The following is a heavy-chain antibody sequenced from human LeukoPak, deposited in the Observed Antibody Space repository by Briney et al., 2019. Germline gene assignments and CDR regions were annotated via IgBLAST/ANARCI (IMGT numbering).Heavy chain of an antibody. CDR2: ILPIVNTA. Sequence: SVKVSCKASGGSFSSCAISWVRQAPGQGLEWMGGILPIVNTADYAQKFQGRVTITADESTSTAYMDLSSLRSGDTAVYYCARLTIGDYGDRESGFDYWGQGTLVTVSS. CDR1: GGSFSSCA. V-gene: IGHV1-69*13. CDR3: ARLTIGDYGDRESGFDY. J-gene: IGHJ4*02. D-gene: IGHD4-17*01.